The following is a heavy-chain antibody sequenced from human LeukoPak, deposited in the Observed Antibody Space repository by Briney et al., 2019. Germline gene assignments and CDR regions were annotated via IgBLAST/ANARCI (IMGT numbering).Heavy chain of an antibody. CDR3: ARDKGLVKLGAFDI. CDR1: GFTFSNYW. D-gene: IGHD6-13*01. Sequence: GGSLRLSCAASGFTFSNYWMSWVRQAPGKGLEWVANIKQDRSEKYYVDSVKGRFTISRDNAKNSLYLQMNSLRAEDTAVYYCARDKGLVKLGAFDIWGQGTMVTVSS. CDR2: IKQDRSEK. J-gene: IGHJ3*02. V-gene: IGHV3-7*01.